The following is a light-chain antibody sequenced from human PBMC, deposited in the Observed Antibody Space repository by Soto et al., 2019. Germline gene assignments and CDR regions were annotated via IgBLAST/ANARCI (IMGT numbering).Light chain of an antibody. CDR2: DVS. V-gene: IGLV2-14*01. Sequence: QSVLTQPASVSGSPGQSITISCTGTSSDVGGYNFVSWYQQHPGKAPKLMIYDVSNRPSGVSNRFSGSKSGNTASLTISGLQAEDEADYYCSSYTSISTPVFGGGTKVTVL. CDR3: SSYTSISTPV. J-gene: IGLJ2*01. CDR1: SSDVGGYNF.